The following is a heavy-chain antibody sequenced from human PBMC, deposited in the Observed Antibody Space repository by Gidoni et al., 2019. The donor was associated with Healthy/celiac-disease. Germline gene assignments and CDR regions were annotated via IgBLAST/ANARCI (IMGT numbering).Heavy chain of an antibody. V-gene: IGHV4-59*08. CDR1: CGSISSYY. CDR2: IYYSGST. CDR3: ARLWGLFGWFDP. Sequence: QVQLQESGPGLVKPSETLSLTCTVSCGSISSYYWSWIRQPPGKGLEWIGYIYYSGSTNYNPSLKSRVTISVDTSKNQFSLKLSSVTSANTALYYCARLWGLFGWFDPWGQGTLVTVSS. J-gene: IGHJ5*02. D-gene: IGHD3-10*02.